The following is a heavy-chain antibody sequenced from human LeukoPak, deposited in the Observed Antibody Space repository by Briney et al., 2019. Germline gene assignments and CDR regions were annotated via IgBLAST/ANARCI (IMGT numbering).Heavy chain of an antibody. V-gene: IGHV1-18*01. CDR2: ISGYNGNT. CDR1: GGTFSSYA. J-gene: IGHJ6*03. CDR3: ARSASSAYYYYYYMDV. Sequence: ASVKVSCKASGGTFSSYAISWVRQAPGQGLEWMGWISGYNGNTNYAQKLQGRVTMTTDTSTSTAYMELRSLRSDDTAVYYCARSASSAYYYYYYMDVWGKGTTVTVSS. D-gene: IGHD3-22*01.